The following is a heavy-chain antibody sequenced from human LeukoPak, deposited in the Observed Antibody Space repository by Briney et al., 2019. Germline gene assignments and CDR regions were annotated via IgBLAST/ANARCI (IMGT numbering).Heavy chain of an antibody. CDR2: IIPIFGIA. Sequence: ASVKVSCKASGGTFSSYAISWVRQAPGQGLEWMGRIIPIFGIANYAQKFQGRVTITADKSTSTAYMELSSLRSEDTAVYYCAREISSGWPSGTFDYWGQGTLVTVSS. CDR3: AREISSGWPSGTFDY. J-gene: IGHJ4*02. D-gene: IGHD6-19*01. V-gene: IGHV1-69*04. CDR1: GGTFSSYA.